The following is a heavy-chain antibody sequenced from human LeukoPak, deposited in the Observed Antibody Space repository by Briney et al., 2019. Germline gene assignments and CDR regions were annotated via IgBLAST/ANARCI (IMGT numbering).Heavy chain of an antibody. Sequence: ASVKVSCKASGYTFTSYGISWVRQAPGQGLEWMGWISAYNGNTNYAQKLQGRVTMTTDTSTSTAYMELSSLRSEDTAVYYCARVNGGRDGYNGAFDIWGQGTMVTVSS. CDR3: ARVNGGRDGYNGAFDI. CDR1: GYTFTSYG. D-gene: IGHD5-24*01. J-gene: IGHJ3*02. V-gene: IGHV1-18*01. CDR2: ISAYNGNT.